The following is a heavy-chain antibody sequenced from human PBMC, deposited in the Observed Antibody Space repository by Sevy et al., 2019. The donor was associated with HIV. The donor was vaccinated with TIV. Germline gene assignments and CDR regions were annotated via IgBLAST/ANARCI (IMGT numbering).Heavy chain of an antibody. V-gene: IGHV6-1*01. Sequence: SQTLSLTCAISGDSVSSSSVAWNWIKQSPSRGLEWLGRTYYRSKWYNDYALSVKNRIIISPDTSKNQLSLQLNSVTPEDTAVYYCARAITIFGLTIMLDPWGLGTLVTVSS. J-gene: IGHJ5*02. D-gene: IGHD3-3*01. CDR2: TYYRSKWYN. CDR1: GDSVSSSSVA. CDR3: ARAITIFGLTIMLDP.